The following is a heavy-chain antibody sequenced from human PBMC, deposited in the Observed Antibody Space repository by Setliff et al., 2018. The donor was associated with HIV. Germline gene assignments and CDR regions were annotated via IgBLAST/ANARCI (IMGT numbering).Heavy chain of an antibody. J-gene: IGHJ3*02. CDR2: IIPIFGTA. V-gene: IGHV1-69*05. Sequence: SVKVSCKSSGYTFSDHYIHWVRQAPGQGLEWMGGIIPIFGTANYAQKFQGRVTITTDESTSTAYMELSSLRSEDTAVYYCARAPIVGGGAFDIWGQGTMVTVSS. CDR1: GYTFSDHY. D-gene: IGHD1-26*01. CDR3: ARAPIVGGGAFDI.